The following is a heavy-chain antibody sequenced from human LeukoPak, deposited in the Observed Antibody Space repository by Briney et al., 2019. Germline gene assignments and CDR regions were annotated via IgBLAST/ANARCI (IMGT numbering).Heavy chain of an antibody. V-gene: IGHV3-33*01. CDR1: GFTFSSYG. CDR2: IWYDGSNK. CDR3: AREGLYYDSSGFLDY. D-gene: IGHD3-22*01. J-gene: IGHJ4*02. Sequence: GGSLRLSCAASGFTFSSYGMHWVRQAPGKGLEWVAVIWYDGSNKYYADSVKGRFTISRDNSKNTLYLQMNSLRAEDTAVYYCAREGLYYDSSGFLDYWGQGTPVTVSS.